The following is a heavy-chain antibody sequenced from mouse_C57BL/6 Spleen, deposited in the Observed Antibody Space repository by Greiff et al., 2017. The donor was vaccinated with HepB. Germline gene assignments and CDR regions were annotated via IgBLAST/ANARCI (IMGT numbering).Heavy chain of an antibody. D-gene: IGHD1-1*01. CDR2: IHPNSGST. CDR1: GYTFTSYW. V-gene: IGHV1-64*01. J-gene: IGHJ3*01. Sequence: QVQLQQPGAELVKPGASVKLSCKASGYTFTSYWMHWVKQRPGQGLEWIGMIHPNSGSTNYNEKCKSKATLTVDKSSSTAYMHLSSLTSEDSADYYCARDGSSSWFAYWGQGTLVTVSA. CDR3: ARDGSSSWFAY.